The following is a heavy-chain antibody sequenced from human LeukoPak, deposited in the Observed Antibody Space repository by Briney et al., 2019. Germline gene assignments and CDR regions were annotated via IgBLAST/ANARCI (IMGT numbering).Heavy chain of an antibody. Sequence: PSETLSLTCTASGGSISSTSYYWGWIRRPPGKGLEWIGYILSSGTTNYNPSLKSRVTISVDTSKIQFSLTLSSVTAADTAVYYCALVAGPFDPWGQGTLVTVSS. D-gene: IGHD6-19*01. CDR3: ALVAGPFDP. CDR2: ILSSGTT. J-gene: IGHJ5*02. V-gene: IGHV4-61*05. CDR1: GGSISSTSYY.